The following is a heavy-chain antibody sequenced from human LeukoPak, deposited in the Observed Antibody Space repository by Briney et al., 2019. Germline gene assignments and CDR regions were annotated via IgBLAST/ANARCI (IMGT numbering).Heavy chain of an antibody. CDR2: INPSSGGT. J-gene: IGHJ4*02. D-gene: IGHD3-22*01. CDR3: VTYYDSSGFFSY. CDR1: GYTFIDYY. V-gene: IGHV1-2*02. Sequence: ASVKVSCKASGYTFIDYYMHWVRQAPGQRLEWIGWINPSSGGTNSAQKFRGRVTMTRDTSISTAYMELSRVSSDDTAVYYCVTYYDSSGFFSYWGQGTLVTVSS.